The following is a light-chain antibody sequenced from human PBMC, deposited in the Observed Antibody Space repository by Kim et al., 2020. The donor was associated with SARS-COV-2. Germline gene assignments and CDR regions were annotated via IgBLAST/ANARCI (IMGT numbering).Light chain of an antibody. V-gene: IGKV4-1*01. Sequence: AVSLDESATISCKSSHSVSNKLVWYQQKPGQPPKLLIRWSSDRESGVPDRFSGSGSGTDFTLTISSLQAEDVAVYHCQQYHDLPYTFGQGTKLEI. J-gene: IGKJ2*01. CDR1: HSVSNK. CDR2: WSS. CDR3: QQYHDLPYT.